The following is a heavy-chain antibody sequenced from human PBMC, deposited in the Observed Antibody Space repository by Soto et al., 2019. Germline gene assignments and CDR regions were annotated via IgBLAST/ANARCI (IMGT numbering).Heavy chain of an antibody. V-gene: IGHV1-8*01. Sequence: ASVKVSCKASGYTFTNYDISWVRQATGQGLEWMGWMNPNSANTGYAQKFQGRVSMTRDTSISTAYMELSSLRSEDTAVYYCARGADYYYYGMDVWGQATTVTVSS. CDR1: GYTFTNYD. CDR2: MNPNSANT. D-gene: IGHD2-15*01. CDR3: ARGADYYYYGMDV. J-gene: IGHJ6*02.